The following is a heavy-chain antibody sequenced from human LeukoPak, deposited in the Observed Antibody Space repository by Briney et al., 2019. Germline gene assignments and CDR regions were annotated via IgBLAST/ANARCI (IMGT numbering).Heavy chain of an antibody. CDR2: IDPNSGNI. CDR3: AREPTSGSCYFDY. V-gene: IGHV1-46*01. CDR1: GYTFTTCH. D-gene: IGHD1-26*01. Sequence: GASVKVSCKASGYTFTTCHMHWVRQAPGQGLEWMGMIDPNSGNINYAKKFQGRVTVTRDTSTSTVYMELSSLRSEDTAVYYCAREPTSGSCYFDYWGQGTLVTVSS. J-gene: IGHJ4*02.